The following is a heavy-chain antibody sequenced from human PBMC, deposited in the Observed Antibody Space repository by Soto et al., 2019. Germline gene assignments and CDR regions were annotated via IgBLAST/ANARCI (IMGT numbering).Heavy chain of an antibody. Sequence: PXGSLRLSCAASGFSFGSYALSWVRQAPGKGLEWVSTISGSDGKTFYADSVKGRFSISRDTSQNTLYLQMNSLRVEDTAVYYCAKEDHAGVVVTTFDYWGQGALVTVSS. D-gene: IGHD2-21*02. CDR2: ISGSDGKT. J-gene: IGHJ4*02. V-gene: IGHV3-23*01. CDR1: GFSFGSYA. CDR3: AKEDHAGVVVTTFDY.